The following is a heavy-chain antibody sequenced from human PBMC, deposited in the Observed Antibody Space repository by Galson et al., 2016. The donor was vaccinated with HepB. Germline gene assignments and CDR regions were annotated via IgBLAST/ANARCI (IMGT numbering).Heavy chain of an antibody. J-gene: IGHJ4*02. D-gene: IGHD6-13*01. CDR1: GFTFSTFS. V-gene: IGHV4-4*02. CDR3: ARHLAISGTRGFDC. Sequence: SLRLSCAGSGFTFSTFSMNWVRQSPGEGLEWSGEMYVGGTAYDHNPSLTSRVPLSLDKSKYQFSLNLTSVTAADTAVYYCARHLAISGTRGFDCWGPGTLVTVS. CDR2: MYVGGTA.